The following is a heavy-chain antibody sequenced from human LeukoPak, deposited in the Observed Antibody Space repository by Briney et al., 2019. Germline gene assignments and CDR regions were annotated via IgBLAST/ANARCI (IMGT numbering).Heavy chain of an antibody. J-gene: IGHJ4*02. D-gene: IGHD5-18*01. CDR2: ISAYNGNT. Sequence: ASVKVSCKASGYTFTSYGISWVRQAPGQGLEWMGWISAYNGNTNYAQKLQGRVTMTTDTSTSTAYMELRSLRSDDTAVYYCARAFSSGYSYGYLLWGQGTLVTVSS. V-gene: IGHV1-18*01. CDR3: ARAFSSGYSYGYLL. CDR1: GYTFTSYG.